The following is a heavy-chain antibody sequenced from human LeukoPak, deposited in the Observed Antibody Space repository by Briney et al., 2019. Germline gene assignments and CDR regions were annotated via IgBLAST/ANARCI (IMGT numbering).Heavy chain of an antibody. D-gene: IGHD2-15*01. CDR1: GFTFRKYW. CDR3: ARPELPGWSVLSDF. V-gene: IGHV3-7*01. Sequence: GVSLRLSCAASGFTFRKYWMSWVRQAPGKGLEWVANINQDGSETYYADSVKGRFTMSRDNGKNSLDLQMNSLRAEDTAVYYCARPELPGWSVLSDFWGQGTLVTVSS. J-gene: IGHJ4*02. CDR2: INQDGSET.